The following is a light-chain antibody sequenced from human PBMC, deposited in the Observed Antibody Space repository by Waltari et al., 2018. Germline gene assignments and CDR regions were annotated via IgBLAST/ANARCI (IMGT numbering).Light chain of an antibody. CDR3: QKYNSYPWT. CDR1: QSISSW. J-gene: IGKJ1*01. V-gene: IGKV1-5*03. Sequence: DIQMTQSPSTPSASVGDRVTMTCRASQSISSWLAWYQQKPGKAPKLLIYTASSLESGVPSRFSGSGSQTEFTLTISSLQPDDFATYYCQKYNSYPWTFGQGTKVEIK. CDR2: TAS.